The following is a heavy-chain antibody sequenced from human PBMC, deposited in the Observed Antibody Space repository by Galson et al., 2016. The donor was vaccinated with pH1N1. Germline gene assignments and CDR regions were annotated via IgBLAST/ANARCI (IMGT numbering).Heavy chain of an antibody. J-gene: IGHJ2*01. D-gene: IGHD3-22*01. CDR2: IYPGDSDT. V-gene: IGHV5-51*03. Sequence: SGAEVKKPGESLKISCKGSGYSFTSYWIGWVRQMPGKGLEWMGIIYPGDSDTRYSPSFQGQVTISADKSTSTAYLQWSSLKASDTAIYYCARPAVTYYYDSSGYPDWYFDLWGRGTLVTVSS. CDR3: ARPAVTYYYDSSGYPDWYFDL. CDR1: GYSFTSYW.